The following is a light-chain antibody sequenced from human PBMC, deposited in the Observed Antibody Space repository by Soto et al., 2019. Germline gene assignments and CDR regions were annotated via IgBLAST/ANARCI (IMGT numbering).Light chain of an antibody. CDR3: QQYDNLPIT. Sequence: DIQMTQSPSSLSASVGDRATITCQASQDISNYLNWYQQKPGKAPKLLIYDASNLETGVPSRFSGSGSGTHFTFTISSLQPEDISTYYCQQYDNLPITFGQGTRLEIK. CDR1: QDISNY. CDR2: DAS. J-gene: IGKJ5*01. V-gene: IGKV1-33*01.